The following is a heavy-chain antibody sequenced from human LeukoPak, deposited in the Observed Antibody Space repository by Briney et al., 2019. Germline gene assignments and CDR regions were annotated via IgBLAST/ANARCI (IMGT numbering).Heavy chain of an antibody. Sequence: GGSLRLSCAASGFTFSGYAMSWVRQAPGKGLEWVSSISDSGGNTKYADSVKGRFTISRDNSKNTLYLQMNSLRAEDTAVYYCAKNPDYDILTGTSFDYWGQGALVTVSS. CDR3: AKNPDYDILTGTSFDY. D-gene: IGHD3-9*01. CDR2: ISDSGGNT. V-gene: IGHV3-23*01. J-gene: IGHJ4*02. CDR1: GFTFSGYA.